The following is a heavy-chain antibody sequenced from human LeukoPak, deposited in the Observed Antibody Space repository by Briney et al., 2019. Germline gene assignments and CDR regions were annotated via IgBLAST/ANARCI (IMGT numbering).Heavy chain of an antibody. D-gene: IGHD6-13*01. CDR1: GGSISSYY. CDR3: ARARISSSWTFDY. Sequence: SETLSLTCTVSGGSISSYYWSWIRQPPGKGLEWIGYIYYSGSTNYNPSLKSRVTISVDTSKNQFSLKLSSVTAADTAVYYCARARISSSWTFDYWGQGTLVTVSS. J-gene: IGHJ4*02. V-gene: IGHV4-59*01. CDR2: IYYSGST.